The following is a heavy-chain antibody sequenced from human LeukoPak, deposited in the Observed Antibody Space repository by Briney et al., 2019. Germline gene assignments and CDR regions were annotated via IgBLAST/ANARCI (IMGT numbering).Heavy chain of an antibody. J-gene: IGHJ4*02. CDR2: VSGSADNT. Sequence: GGSLRLSCAASGFTITSYAMSWVRQAPGKGPEWVSAVSGSADNTYYADSVRGRFTISRDNSQNTLYLQMNSLRAEDAAVYYCAKATYYYDSYGYNGVFDYWGQGTLVTVSS. D-gene: IGHD3-22*01. CDR3: AKATYYYDSYGYNGVFDY. V-gene: IGHV3-23*01. CDR1: GFTITSYA.